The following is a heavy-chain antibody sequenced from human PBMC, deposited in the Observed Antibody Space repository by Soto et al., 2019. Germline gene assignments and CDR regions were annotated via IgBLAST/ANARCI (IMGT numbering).Heavy chain of an antibody. D-gene: IGHD3-3*01. CDR3: TTYGGVVLYYYGMDV. V-gene: IGHV3-15*07. Sequence: EVQLVESGGGLVKPGGSLRLSCAASGFTFSNAWMNWVRQVPGKGLEWVGRIKSKTDVGTTDYAAPVKGRFTISRDDSNNTLYLQMNSLKTEDTAVYYCTTYGGVVLYYYGMDVWGQGTTVTVSS. CDR1: GFTFSNAW. J-gene: IGHJ6*02. CDR2: IKSKTDVGTT.